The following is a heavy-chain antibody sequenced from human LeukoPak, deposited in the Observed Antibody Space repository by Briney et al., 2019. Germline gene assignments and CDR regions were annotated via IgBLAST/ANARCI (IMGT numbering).Heavy chain of an antibody. V-gene: IGHV3-48*01. D-gene: IGHD3-10*01. Sequence: GGSLRLSCAASGFTFSSYSMNWVRQAPGKGLEWVSYISSSSSTIYYADSVKGRFTISRDNAKNSLYLQMNSLRAEDTAVYYCARDLWFGEGDYWGQGTLVTVSS. CDR3: ARDLWFGEGDY. CDR2: ISSSSSTI. CDR1: GFTFSSYS. J-gene: IGHJ4*02.